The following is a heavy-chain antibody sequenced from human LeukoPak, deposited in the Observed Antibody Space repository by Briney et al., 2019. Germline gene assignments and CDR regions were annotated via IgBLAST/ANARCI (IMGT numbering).Heavy chain of an antibody. Sequence: GGSLRLSCGASGFTFSTYWMHWVRQAPGKGLVWVSRINTDGTTTNYADSVKGRFTISRDNAKNTVSLQMSSLTVEDTAVYYCAGDDLEESFDIWGLGTMVTVSS. D-gene: IGHD3-10*01. CDR2: INTDGTTT. CDR3: AGDDLEESFDI. CDR1: GFTFSTYW. J-gene: IGHJ3*02. V-gene: IGHV3-74*01.